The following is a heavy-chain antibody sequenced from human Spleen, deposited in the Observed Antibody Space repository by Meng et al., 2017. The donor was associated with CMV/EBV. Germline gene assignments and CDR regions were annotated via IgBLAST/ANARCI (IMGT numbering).Heavy chain of an antibody. CDR3: ARDGGPFDY. J-gene: IGHJ4*02. D-gene: IGHD3-16*01. V-gene: IGHV3-66*03. CDR2: ISGSD. Sequence: TWGRQPPGKGRECVSRISGSDYYADSFKVILKNKLYLQMNSLRAEETAGYYCARDGGPFDYWGQGTLVTVSS.